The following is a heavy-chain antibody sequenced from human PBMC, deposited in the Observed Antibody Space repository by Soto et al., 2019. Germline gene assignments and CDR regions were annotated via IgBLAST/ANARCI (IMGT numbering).Heavy chain of an antibody. Sequence: EVQLVESGGGLVQPGGSLKLSCAASGLTFSGSAMHWVRQASGKGLEWVGRIRSKANSYATAYAASVKGRFTISRDDSKNTAYLQMNSLETEDTAVYYCTRHGGNGWYNDYWGQGTLVTVSS. D-gene: IGHD6-19*01. CDR2: IRSKANSYAT. J-gene: IGHJ4*02. CDR1: GLTFSGSA. V-gene: IGHV3-73*02. CDR3: TRHGGNGWYNDY.